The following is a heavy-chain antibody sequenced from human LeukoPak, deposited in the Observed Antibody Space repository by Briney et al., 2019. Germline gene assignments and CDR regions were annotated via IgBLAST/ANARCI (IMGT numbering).Heavy chain of an antibody. Sequence: GGSLRLSCAASGFTSSTYWMTWVRQAPGKGLVWVSRIKSDGSNTNYADSVKGRFTISRDNAKNTLHLQMNSLRAEDTAVYYCARGGYYGSGRYYFDSWGQGTLVTVSS. CDR1: GFTSSTYW. V-gene: IGHV3-74*01. CDR2: IKSDGSNT. CDR3: ARGGYYGSGRYYFDS. J-gene: IGHJ4*02. D-gene: IGHD3-3*01.